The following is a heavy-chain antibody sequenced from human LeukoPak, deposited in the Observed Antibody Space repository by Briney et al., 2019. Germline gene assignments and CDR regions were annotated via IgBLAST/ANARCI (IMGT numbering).Heavy chain of an antibody. CDR3: ARDTLENGDEDIAAAGNDAFDI. CDR1: GFTFDDYA. J-gene: IGHJ3*02. D-gene: IGHD6-13*01. CDR2: ISWSSGSI. V-gene: IGHV3-9*01. Sequence: KAGGSLRLSCAASGFTFDDYAMHWVRQAPGKGLEWVSGISWSSGSIGYADSVKGRFTISRDNAKNSLYLQMNSLRAEDTAVYYCARDTLENGDEDIAAAGNDAFDIWGQGTMVTVSS.